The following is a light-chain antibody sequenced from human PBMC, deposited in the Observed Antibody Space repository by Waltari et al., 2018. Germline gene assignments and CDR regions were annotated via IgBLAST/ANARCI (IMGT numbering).Light chain of an antibody. CDR2: DAS. V-gene: IGKV3-11*01. CDR1: QSVSSY. J-gene: IGKJ4*01. Sequence: EIVLTQSPATLSLSPGERATLSCRASQSVSSYLAWFQQKPGQAPRLLIYDASNRATGIPSRFSGRGSGTDFTLSISSLEPEAFAVYYCQQRTNWLLTFGGGTTVEI. CDR3: QQRTNWLLT.